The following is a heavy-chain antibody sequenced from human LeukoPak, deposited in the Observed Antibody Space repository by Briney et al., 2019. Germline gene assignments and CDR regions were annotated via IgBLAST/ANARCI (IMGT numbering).Heavy chain of an antibody. J-gene: IGHJ3*02. V-gene: IGHV4-59*12. CDR3: ARDPMSPVDAFDI. Sequence: SETLSLTCTVSGGSISSYYWSWIRQPPGKGLEWIGYIYYSGSTYYNPSLRSRVTISVDTSKNQFSLKLSSVTAADTAVYYCARDPMSPVDAFDIWGQGTMVTVSS. CDR2: IYYSGST. CDR1: GGSISSYY.